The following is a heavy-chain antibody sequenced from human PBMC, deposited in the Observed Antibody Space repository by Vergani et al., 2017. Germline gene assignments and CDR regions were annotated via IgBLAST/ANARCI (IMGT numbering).Heavy chain of an antibody. J-gene: IGHJ6*03. CDR2: IYYSGTT. V-gene: IGHV4-31*03. CDR3: ARQKDYYLDV. Sequence: QVQLQESGPGLVKTSQTLSLTCSVSGAYVGSGGYYWGWVRQRPGMGLDWIGYIYYSGTTYYNPSLESRLTISLDTSENHLSRKLTSVTAADTAVYYCARQKDYYLDVWGKGATVTVS. CDR1: GAYVGSGGYY.